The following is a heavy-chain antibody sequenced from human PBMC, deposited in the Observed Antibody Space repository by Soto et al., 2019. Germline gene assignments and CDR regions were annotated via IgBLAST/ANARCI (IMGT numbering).Heavy chain of an antibody. J-gene: IGHJ4*02. D-gene: IGHD5-12*01. CDR1: GFSISSSSYY. Sequence: SETLSLTCTFSGFSISSSSYYLGWIRQPPGKGLEWIGSIYYSGSTYYNPSLKSRVTISVDTSKNQFSLKLSSVTAADTAVYYCARAKYSGYEFDYWGQGTLVTVSS. CDR3: ARAKYSGYEFDY. CDR2: IYYSGST. V-gene: IGHV4-39*07.